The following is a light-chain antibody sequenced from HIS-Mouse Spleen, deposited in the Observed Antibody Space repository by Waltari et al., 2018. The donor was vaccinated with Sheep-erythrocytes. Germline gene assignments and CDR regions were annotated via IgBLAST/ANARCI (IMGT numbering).Light chain of an antibody. CDR1: PSDGGGYND. V-gene: IGLV2-11*02. J-gene: IGLJ1*01. CDR2: DVS. Sequence: QSALTQPRPVSGSPGQSVTISCTGTPSDGGGYNDVTWYQQHPGKAPKLMIYDVSKRPSGVPDRFSGSKSGNTASLTISGLQAEDEADYYCCSYAGSYNHVFATGTKVTVL. CDR3: CSYAGSYNHV.